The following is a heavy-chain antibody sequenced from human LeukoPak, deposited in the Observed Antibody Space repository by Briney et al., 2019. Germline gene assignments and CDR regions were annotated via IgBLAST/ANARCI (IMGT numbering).Heavy chain of an antibody. CDR2: IYYSGST. CDR1: GGSISSSSYY. CDR3: ARTFPPRAVAGSGFDFDY. D-gene: IGHD6-19*01. J-gene: IGHJ4*02. V-gene: IGHV4-39*01. Sequence: PSETLSLTCTVSGGSISSSSYYWGWIRQPPGKGLEWIGSIYYSGSTYYNPSLKSRVTISVDTSKNQLSLKLSSVTAADTAVYYCARTFPPRAVAGSGFDFDYWGQGTLVTVSS.